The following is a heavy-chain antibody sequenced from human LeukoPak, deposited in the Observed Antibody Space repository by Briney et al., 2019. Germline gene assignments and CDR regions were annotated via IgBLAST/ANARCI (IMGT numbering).Heavy chain of an antibody. V-gene: IGHV1-8*01. CDR2: MNPNSGNT. D-gene: IGHD3-22*01. CDR1: EYTFTSYD. Sequence: ASVKVSCKASEYTFTSYDINWVRQATGQGLEWMGWMNPNSGNTGYAQKFQGRVTMTRNTSISTAYMELSSLRSEDTAVYYCARGSDSSGYSIDYWGQGTLVTVSS. J-gene: IGHJ4*02. CDR3: ARGSDSSGYSIDY.